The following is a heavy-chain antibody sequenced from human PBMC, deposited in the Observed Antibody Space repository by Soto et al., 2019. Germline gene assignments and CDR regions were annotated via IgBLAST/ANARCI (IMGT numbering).Heavy chain of an antibody. Sequence: SVKVSCKASGGTFSSYAISWVRQAPGQGLEWMGGIIPIFGTANYAQKFQGRVTITADESTSTAYMELSSLRSEDTAVYYCARGAYYYDSSGYLNYWGQGTLVTVSS. CDR2: IIPIFGTA. D-gene: IGHD3-22*01. CDR3: ARGAYYYDSSGYLNY. J-gene: IGHJ4*02. V-gene: IGHV1-69*13. CDR1: GGTFSSYA.